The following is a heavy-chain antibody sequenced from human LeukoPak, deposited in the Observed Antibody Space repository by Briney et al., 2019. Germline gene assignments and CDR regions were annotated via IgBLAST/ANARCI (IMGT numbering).Heavy chain of an antibody. CDR2: IHQSGST. CDR1: GGSISSGGYS. V-gene: IGHV4-30-2*01. J-gene: IGHJ3*02. D-gene: IGHD6-19*01. CDR3: ARGVAVAPDAFDI. Sequence: SETLSLSCAVSGGSISSGGYSWSWIRQPPGKGLEWIGYIHQSGSTHYNPSLKSRVTISVDRSKNQFSLKLSSVTAADTAVYYCARGVAVAPDAFDIWGQGTMVTVSS.